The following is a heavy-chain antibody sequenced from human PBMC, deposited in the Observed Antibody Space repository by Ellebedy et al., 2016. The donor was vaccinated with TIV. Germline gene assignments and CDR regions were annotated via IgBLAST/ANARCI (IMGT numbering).Heavy chain of an antibody. CDR2: IYPNTGGP. Sequence: ASVKVSCKTSGYTFTAYHVHWVRQAPGQGLEGMGWIYPNTGGPTYAQKFQGWVTMTRDTSISTAYMELSRLRSDDTAVYYCARDGYTTAFDYWGQGTLVTVSS. CDR3: ARDGYTTAFDY. D-gene: IGHD5-24*01. V-gene: IGHV1-2*04. J-gene: IGHJ4*02. CDR1: GYTFTAYH.